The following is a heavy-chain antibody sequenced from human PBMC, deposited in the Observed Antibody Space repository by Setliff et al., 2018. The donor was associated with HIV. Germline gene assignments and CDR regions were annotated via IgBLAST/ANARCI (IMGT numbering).Heavy chain of an antibody. J-gene: IGHJ6*03. CDR2: INHSGST. D-gene: IGHD3-10*01. CDR3: ARDRRITMVRGVMNYYYMDV. V-gene: IGHV4-34*01. Sequence: SETLSLTCAVYGGSLSGYYWSWIRQPPGKGLEWVGEINHSGSTNYNPSLKSRVTISVDTSKNQFSLKLSSATAADTAVYYCARDRRITMVRGVMNYYYMDVWGKGTTVTVSS. CDR1: GGSLSGYY.